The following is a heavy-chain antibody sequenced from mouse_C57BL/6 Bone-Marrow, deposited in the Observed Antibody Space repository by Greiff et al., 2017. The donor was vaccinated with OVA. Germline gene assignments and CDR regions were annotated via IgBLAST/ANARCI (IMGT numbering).Heavy chain of an antibody. D-gene: IGHD2-5*01. Sequence: DVMLVESGGDLVKPGGSLKLSCAASGFTFSSYGLSWVRQTPDKRLEWVATISSGGSYTYYPDSVKGRFTISRDNAKNTLYLQMSSLKSEDTAMYYCARRAYYSNPAWFAYWGQGTLVTVSA. CDR1: GFTFSSYG. CDR2: ISSGGSYT. V-gene: IGHV5-6*02. CDR3: ARRAYYSNPAWFAY. J-gene: IGHJ3*01.